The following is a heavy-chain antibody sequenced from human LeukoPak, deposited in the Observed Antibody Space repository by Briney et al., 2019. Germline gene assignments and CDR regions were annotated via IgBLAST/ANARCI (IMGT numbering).Heavy chain of an antibody. CDR3: ARAVAGTLSPVDY. D-gene: IGHD6-19*01. V-gene: IGHV1-69*01. CDR2: IIPIFGTA. J-gene: IGHJ4*02. Sequence: ASVKVSCKASGGTFSSYAISWVRQAPGQGLEWMGGIIPIFGTANHAQKFQGRVTITADESTSTAYMELSSLRSEDTAVYYCARAVAGTLSPVDYWGQGTLVTVSS. CDR1: GGTFSSYA.